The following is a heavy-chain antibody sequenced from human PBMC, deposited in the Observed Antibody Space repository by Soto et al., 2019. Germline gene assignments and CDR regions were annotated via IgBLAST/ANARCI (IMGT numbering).Heavy chain of an antibody. CDR3: ARVADLGELSLDY. Sequence: ASVKVSCKASGYTFTSYDINWVRQATGQGLERMGWMNPNSCNTGYAQKFQGRVTMTRNTSISTAYMELSSLRSEDTAVYYCARVADLGELSLDYWGQGTLVTVGS. V-gene: IGHV1-8*01. D-gene: IGHD3-16*02. CDR1: GYTFTSYD. CDR2: MNPNSCNT. J-gene: IGHJ4*02.